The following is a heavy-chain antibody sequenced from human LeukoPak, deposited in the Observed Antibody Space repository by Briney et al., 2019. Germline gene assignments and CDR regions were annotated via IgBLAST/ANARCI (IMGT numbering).Heavy chain of an antibody. V-gene: IGHV4-30-2*01. CDR3: ARALSIAAAGPDY. Sequence: SETLSLTCAVSGGSISSGGYSWSWIRQPPGKGLEWIGYIYHSGSTNYNPSLKSRVTISVDTSKNQFSLKLSSVTAADTAVYYCARALSIAAAGPDYWGQGTLVTVSS. CDR1: GGSISSGGYS. J-gene: IGHJ4*02. D-gene: IGHD6-13*01. CDR2: IYHSGST.